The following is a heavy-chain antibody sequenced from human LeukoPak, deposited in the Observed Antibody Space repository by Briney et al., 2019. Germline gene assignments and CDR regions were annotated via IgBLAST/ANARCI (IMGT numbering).Heavy chain of an antibody. CDR1: GGSISSDY. V-gene: IGHV4-4*09. Sequence: SETLSLTCSVSGGSISSDYWSWIRQPPGKGLEWLGYIYTSGNTDYNPSLKSRVTISVDTSKKQFSLKLISVTAADTAVYYCARAPSPMYSSSAPLDYWGQGTLVIVSS. CDR3: ARAPSPMYSSSAPLDY. D-gene: IGHD6-6*01. J-gene: IGHJ4*02. CDR2: IYTSGNT.